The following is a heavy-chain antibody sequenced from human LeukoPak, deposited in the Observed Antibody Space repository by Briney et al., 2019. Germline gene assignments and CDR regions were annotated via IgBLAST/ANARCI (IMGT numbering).Heavy chain of an antibody. CDR3: ASAPGAPYSSSFYYYYGMDV. Sequence: ASVKVSCKASGYTFTSYAMHWVRQAPGQRLEWMGWINAGNGNTKYSQKFQGRVTITRDTSASTAYMELSSLRSEDTAVYYCASAPGAPYSSSFYYYYGMDVWGQGTTVTVSS. V-gene: IGHV1-3*01. D-gene: IGHD6-6*01. CDR1: GYTFTSYA. CDR2: INAGNGNT. J-gene: IGHJ6*02.